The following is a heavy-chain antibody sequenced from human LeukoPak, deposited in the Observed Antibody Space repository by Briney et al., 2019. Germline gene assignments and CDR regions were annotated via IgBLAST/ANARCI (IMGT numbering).Heavy chain of an antibody. J-gene: IGHJ4*02. CDR2: IYYSGST. V-gene: IGHV4-59*08. CDR3: ASSIAARNYFDY. CDR1: GGSISSYY. Sequence: SETLSLTCTVSGGSISSYYWSWIRQPPGKGLEWIGYIYYSGSTNYNPSLKSRVTISVDTSKNQFSLKLSSVTAADTAVYYCASSIAARNYFDYWGQGALVTVSS. D-gene: IGHD6-25*01.